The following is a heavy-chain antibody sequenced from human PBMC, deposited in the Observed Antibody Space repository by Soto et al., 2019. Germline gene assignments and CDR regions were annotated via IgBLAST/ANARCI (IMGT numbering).Heavy chain of an antibody. CDR1: GGSISSGGYY. D-gene: IGHD3-10*01. V-gene: IGHV4-31*03. CDR3: ARGEVRTTFRH. CDR2: IYDSGST. J-gene: IGHJ4*02. Sequence: QVQLQESGPGLVKASQTLSLTCTVSGGSISSGGYYWSWIRQHPGKGLEWIGYIYDSGSTYYSPSLKRRLSISGDTSKSQSSLKLTSVTAADTAVYYCARGEVRTTFRHWGQGTLVTVSS.